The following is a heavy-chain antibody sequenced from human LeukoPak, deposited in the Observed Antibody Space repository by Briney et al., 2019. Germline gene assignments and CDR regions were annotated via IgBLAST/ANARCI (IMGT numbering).Heavy chain of an antibody. CDR2: ISYDGSNK. Sequence: GGSLRLSCAASGFTFSSYAMHWVRQAPGKGLEWVAVISYDGSNKYYADSVKGRFTISRDNSKNTLYLQMNSLRAEDTAVYYCARDYSTYYYGMVVWGQGTTVTVSS. CDR1: GFTFSSYA. CDR3: ARDYSTYYYGMVV. D-gene: IGHD4-11*01. J-gene: IGHJ6*02. V-gene: IGHV3-30*04.